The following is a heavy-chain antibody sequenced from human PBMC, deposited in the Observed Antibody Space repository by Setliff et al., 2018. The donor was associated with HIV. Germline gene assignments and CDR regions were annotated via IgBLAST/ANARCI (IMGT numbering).Heavy chain of an antibody. CDR3: ARHGTYYHLFDY. J-gene: IGHJ4*02. CDR1: GGSISSHY. D-gene: IGHD3-10*01. CDR2: IYYSGST. V-gene: IGHV4-59*08. Sequence: PSETLSLTCTVSGGSISSHYWSWIRQPPGKGLEWIGYIYYSGSTNYNPSLKSRLTMSVDTSKNRFSLSLRSVTAADTSLYYCARHGTYYHLFDYWGQGTLVTVSS.